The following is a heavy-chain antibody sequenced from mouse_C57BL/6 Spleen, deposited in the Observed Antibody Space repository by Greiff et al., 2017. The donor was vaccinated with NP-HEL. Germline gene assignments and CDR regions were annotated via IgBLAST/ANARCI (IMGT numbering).Heavy chain of an antibody. J-gene: IGHJ2*01. CDR2: IDPSDSYT. Sequence: VQLQQPGAELVKPGASVKLSCKASGYTFTSYWMQWVQQRPGQGLEWIGEIDPSDSYTNSHQKFKGKATLTVDTSSSTAYMQLSSLTSEDSAVYYCARGGSGYTGTEFDDWGKGTTLTVSS. V-gene: IGHV1-50*01. CDR1: GYTFTSYW. D-gene: IGHD4-1*01. CDR3: ARGGSGYTGTEFDD.